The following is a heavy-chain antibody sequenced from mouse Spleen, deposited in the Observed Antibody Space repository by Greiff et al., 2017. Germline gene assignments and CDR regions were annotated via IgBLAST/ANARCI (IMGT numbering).Heavy chain of an antibody. V-gene: IGHV5-15*01. CDR2: ISNLAYSI. Sequence: VQLKESGGGLVKPGGSLKLSCAASGFTFSDYGMAWVRQAPGKGPEWVAFISNLAYSIYYADTVTGRFTISRENAKNTLYLEMSSLRSEDTAMYYCARHGAMDYWGQGTSVTVSS. J-gene: IGHJ4*01. CDR3: ARHGAMDY. CDR1: GFTFSDYG.